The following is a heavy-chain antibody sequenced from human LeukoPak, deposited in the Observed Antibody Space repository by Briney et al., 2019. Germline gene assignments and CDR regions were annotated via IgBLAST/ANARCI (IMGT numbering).Heavy chain of an antibody. J-gene: IGHJ4*02. V-gene: IGHV4-59*10. CDR3: ASSRYCSSTSCYRGVGIDY. CDR1: GGSFSGYY. D-gene: IGHD2-2*01. CDR2: IYTSGST. Sequence: SETLSLTCAVYGGSFSGYYWSWIRQPAGKGLEWIGRIYTSGSTNYNPSLKSRVTISVDTSKNQFSLKLSSVTAADTAVYYCASSRYCSSTSCYRGVGIDYWGQGTLVTVSS.